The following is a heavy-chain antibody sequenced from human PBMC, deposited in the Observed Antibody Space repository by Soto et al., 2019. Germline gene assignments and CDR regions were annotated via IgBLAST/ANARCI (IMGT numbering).Heavy chain of an antibody. D-gene: IGHD5-18*01. V-gene: IGHV1-69*02. Sequence: QVQLVQSGAEVKKPGSSVKVSCKASGGTLSSYTISWVRQAPGQGLEWMGRIIPILGIANYAQKFQGRVTSTAEKSTSTAYRELSILRSEETDVYYCASLRIVDTATVVGVGMPFGMDVWGQGTTVTVSS. CDR3: ASLRIVDTATVVGVGMPFGMDV. CDR2: IIPILGIA. CDR1: GGTLSSYT. J-gene: IGHJ6*02.